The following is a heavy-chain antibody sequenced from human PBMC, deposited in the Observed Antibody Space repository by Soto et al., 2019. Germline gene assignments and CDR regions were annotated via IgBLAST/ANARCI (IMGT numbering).Heavy chain of an antibody. J-gene: IGHJ5*02. CDR1: GGSISSSSYY. CDR3: ARCRPSGANKFDP. D-gene: IGHD3-10*01. Sequence: QLQLQESGPGLVKPSETLSLTCTVSGGSISSSSYYWGWIRQPPGKGLEWIGSIYYSGSTYYNPSLKSRVTISVDTSKNQFSLKLSSVTAADTAVYYCARCRPSGANKFDPWGQGTLVTVSS. CDR2: IYYSGST. V-gene: IGHV4-39*01.